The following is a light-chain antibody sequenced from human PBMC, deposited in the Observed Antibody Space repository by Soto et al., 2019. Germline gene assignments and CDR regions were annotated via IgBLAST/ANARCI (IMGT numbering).Light chain of an antibody. V-gene: IGKV3D-15*01. CDR3: QQYNNWPAT. Sequence: EIVMTQSPATLSVSPGERATLSCRASQSVSSNLACNQQKPGQAPRLLIYGASNRATGIPARFSGSESGTEFTLTISSLRSEHFAIYYCQQYNNWPATFGQGTKVEIK. CDR1: QSVSSN. CDR2: GAS. J-gene: IGKJ1*01.